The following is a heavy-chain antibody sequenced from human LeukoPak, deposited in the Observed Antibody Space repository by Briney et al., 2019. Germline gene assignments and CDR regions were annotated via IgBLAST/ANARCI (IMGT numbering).Heavy chain of an antibody. CDR1: GFTFSSYA. CDR3: VRVRGSNEYDY. CDR2: ISGSGGST. V-gene: IGHV3-23*01. Sequence: PGGSLRLSCAASGFTFSSYAMSWVRQAPGKGLEWVSAISGSGGSTYYADSVKGRFTISRDNSKNTLYLQMNNLRAEDTAVYYCVRVRGSNEYDYWGQGILVTVSS. D-gene: IGHD6-13*01. J-gene: IGHJ4*02.